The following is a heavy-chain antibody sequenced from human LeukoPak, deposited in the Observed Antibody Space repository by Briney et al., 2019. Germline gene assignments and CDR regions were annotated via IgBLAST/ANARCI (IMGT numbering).Heavy chain of an antibody. V-gene: IGHV4-59*08. D-gene: IGHD2-21*02. CDR3: AGEGVTEDAFDI. Sequence: PSETLSLTCTVSGGSISSYYWSWIRQPPGKGLEWIGYIYYSGSTNYNSSLKSRVTISVDTSKNQFSLKLSSVTAADTAVYYCAGEGVTEDAFDIWGQGTMVTVSS. CDR2: IYYSGST. CDR1: GGSISSYY. J-gene: IGHJ3*02.